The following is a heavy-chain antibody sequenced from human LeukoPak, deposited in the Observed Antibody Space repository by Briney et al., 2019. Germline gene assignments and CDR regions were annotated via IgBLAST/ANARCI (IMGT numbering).Heavy chain of an antibody. CDR1: GFTFSSYG. CDR3: AKSAAGATGPTFDY. D-gene: IGHD1-26*01. V-gene: IGHV3-30*18. CDR2: ISYDGSNK. Sequence: GALRLSCAASGFTFSSYGMHWVRQAPGKGLEWVAVISYDGSNKYYADSVKGRFTISRDNSKNTLYLQMNSLRAEDTAVYYCAKSAAGATGPTFDYWGQGTLVTVSS. J-gene: IGHJ4*02.